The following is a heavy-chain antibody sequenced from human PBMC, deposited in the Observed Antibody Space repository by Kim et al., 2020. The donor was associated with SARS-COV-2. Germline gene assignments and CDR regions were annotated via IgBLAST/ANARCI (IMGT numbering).Heavy chain of an antibody. CDR2: EK. Sequence: EKYYVDSVKGRFTISRDNDKNSLYLQMNSLRAEDTAVYYCARGARYSSWYWGQGTLVTVSS. CDR3: ARGARYSSWY. V-gene: IGHV3-7*01. J-gene: IGHJ4*02. D-gene: IGHD5-18*01.